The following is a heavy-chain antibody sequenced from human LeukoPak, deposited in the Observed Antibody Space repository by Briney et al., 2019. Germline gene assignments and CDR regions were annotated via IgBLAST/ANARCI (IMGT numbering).Heavy chain of an antibody. V-gene: IGHV4-4*07. CDR2: IYISGST. Sequence: SETLSLTCTVSGGSISSYYWSWIRQPAGKGQEWIGRIYISGSTNYNPSLKSRLTMSVDTSKNQISLNLTSVTAADTAVYYCARDLGTGPDYYYYGMDVWGQGTTVTVSS. J-gene: IGHJ6*02. CDR3: ARDLGTGPDYYYYGMDV. D-gene: IGHD1-14*01. CDR1: GGSISSYY.